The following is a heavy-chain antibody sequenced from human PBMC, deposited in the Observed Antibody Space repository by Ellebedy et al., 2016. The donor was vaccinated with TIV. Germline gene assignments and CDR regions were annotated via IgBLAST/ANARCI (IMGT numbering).Heavy chain of an antibody. CDR2: ISADGGNK. CDR1: GFSISYYA. J-gene: IGHJ4*02. CDR3: AREWSGGNFDL. D-gene: IGHD3-10*01. V-gene: IGHV3-30*03. Sequence: GESLKISXAASGFSISYYAIHWVRQTPGKGLEWVAVISADGGNKDHADSVKGRFTISRDDSKNTLYLQMNSLRAEDTAVYYCAREWSGGNFDLWGQGAQVTVSS.